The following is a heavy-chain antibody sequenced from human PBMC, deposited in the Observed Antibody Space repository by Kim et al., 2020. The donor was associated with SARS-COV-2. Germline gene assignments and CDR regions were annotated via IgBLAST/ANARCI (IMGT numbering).Heavy chain of an antibody. J-gene: IGHJ2*01. CDR3: ARVSSSGYDSRPREDWYFDL. D-gene: IGHD5-12*01. V-gene: IGHV1-69*13. CDR2: IIPIFGTA. CDR1: GGTFSSYA. Sequence: SVKVSCKASGGTFSSYAISWVRQAPGQGLEWMGGIIPIFGTANYAQKFQGRVTITADESTSTAYMELSSLRSEDTAVYYCARVSSSGYDSRPREDWYFDLWGRGTLVTVSS.